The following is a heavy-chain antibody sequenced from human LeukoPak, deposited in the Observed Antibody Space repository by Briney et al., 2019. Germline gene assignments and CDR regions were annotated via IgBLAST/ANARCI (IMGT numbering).Heavy chain of an antibody. J-gene: IGHJ4*02. Sequence: PGGSLRLSCAASGFTFSNAWMSWVRQAPGKGLEWVGRIKSKTDGGTTDYAAPVKGRFTISRDDSKNTLYLQMNSLKTEDTAVYYCARDRGGSYSAIDYWGQGTLVTVSS. D-gene: IGHD1-26*01. CDR3: ARDRGGSYSAIDY. CDR2: IKSKTDGGTT. CDR1: GFTFSNAW. V-gene: IGHV3-15*01.